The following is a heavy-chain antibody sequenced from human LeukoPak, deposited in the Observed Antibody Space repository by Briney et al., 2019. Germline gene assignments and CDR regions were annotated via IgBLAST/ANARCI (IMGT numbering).Heavy chain of an antibody. Sequence: SETLSLTCTVSGYSISSGYYWGWIRQPPGKGLEWIGSIYHSGSTYYNPSLKSRVTISVDTSKNQFSLKLSSVTAADTAVYYCARGPYYYDSSGYYIAYYYSYYMDVWGKGTTVTVSS. D-gene: IGHD3-22*01. CDR2: IYHSGST. CDR3: ARGPYYYDSSGYYIAYYYSYYMDV. CDR1: GYSISSGYY. J-gene: IGHJ6*03. V-gene: IGHV4-38-2*02.